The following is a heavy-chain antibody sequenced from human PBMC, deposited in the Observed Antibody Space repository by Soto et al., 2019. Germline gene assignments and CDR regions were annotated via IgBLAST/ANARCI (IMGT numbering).Heavy chain of an antibody. CDR1: GGSISSYY. J-gene: IGHJ4*02. Sequence: PSETLSLTCTVSGGSISSYYWSWIRQPPGKGLEWIGYIYYSGSTNYNPSLKSRVTISVDTSKNQFSLKLSSVTAADTAVYYCARVTVTLFFDYWGQGTLVTVSS. D-gene: IGHD4-17*01. CDR3: ARVTVTLFFDY. CDR2: IYYSGST. V-gene: IGHV4-59*01.